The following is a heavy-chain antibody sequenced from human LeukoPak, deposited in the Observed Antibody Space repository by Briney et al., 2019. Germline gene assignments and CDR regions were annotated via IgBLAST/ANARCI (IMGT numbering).Heavy chain of an antibody. CDR2: IKEDGSEK. CDR1: GFTFNRDW. J-gene: IGHJ4*02. CDR3: VKDWSINVEMATSGDY. Sequence: GGSLRLSCAASGFTFNRDWTAWVRQAPGKGLEWVANIKEDGSEKNYVDSVKGRFTISRDNSKNTLYLQMNSLRAEDTAVYYCVKDWSINVEMATSGDYWGQGTLVTVSS. D-gene: IGHD5-24*01. V-gene: IGHV3-7*03.